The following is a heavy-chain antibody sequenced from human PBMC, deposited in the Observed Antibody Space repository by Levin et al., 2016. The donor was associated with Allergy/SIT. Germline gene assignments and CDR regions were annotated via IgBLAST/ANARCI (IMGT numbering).Heavy chain of an antibody. Sequence: SETLSLTCTVSGGSISSGGYYWSWIRQHPGKGLEWIGYIYYSGSTYYNPSLKSRVTISVDTSKNQFSLKLSSVTAADTAVYYCARHFLEWLSVGVWGKGTTVTVSS. V-gene: IGHV4-31*03. CDR3: ARHFLEWLSVGV. J-gene: IGHJ6*04. D-gene: IGHD3-3*01. CDR2: IYYSGST. CDR1: GGSISSGGYY.